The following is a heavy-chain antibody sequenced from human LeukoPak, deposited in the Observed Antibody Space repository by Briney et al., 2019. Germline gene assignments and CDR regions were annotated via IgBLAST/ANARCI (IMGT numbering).Heavy chain of an antibody. V-gene: IGHV4-59*08. D-gene: IGHD6-19*01. CDR2: IYYSVST. CDR3: ARRGLVRAAFDI. CDR1: GGSISSDY. Sequence: SETLSLTCTVSGGSISSDYWSWIREPPGKGLEWSVYIYYSVSTHYNPSLKSRVTISVDTSKNQFSLKLSSVTAADTAVYYWARRGLVRAAFDIWGQGTMVTVSS. J-gene: IGHJ3*02.